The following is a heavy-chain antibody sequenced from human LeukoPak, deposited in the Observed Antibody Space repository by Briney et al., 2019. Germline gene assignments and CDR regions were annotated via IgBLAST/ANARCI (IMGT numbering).Heavy chain of an antibody. Sequence: GGSLRLSCAASGFTFSSYAMSWVRQAPGKGLEWVAFIRYDGSNKYYGDSVKGRFTISRDNSYNTVSLQMNSLRDEDTGVYYCAKGLRTGVGPYMGYHYYMDVWGKGATVTVSS. V-gene: IGHV3-30*02. J-gene: IGHJ6*03. CDR1: GFTFSSYA. D-gene: IGHD3-16*01. CDR3: AKGLRTGVGPYMGYHYYMDV. CDR2: IRYDGSNK.